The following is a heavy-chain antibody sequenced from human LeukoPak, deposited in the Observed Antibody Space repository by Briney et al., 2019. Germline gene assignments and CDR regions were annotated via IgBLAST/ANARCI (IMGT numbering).Heavy chain of an antibody. CDR2: IWYDGSNK. J-gene: IGHJ4*02. CDR3: ARDKSYDFWAGYHALDY. CDR1: GFSFNDFV. Sequence: PGGSLRLSCAASGFSFNDFVMSWVRQAPGKGLEWVAVIWYDGSNKYYADSVKGRFTISRDYSKNTLYLQMNSLRAEDTAVYYCARDKSYDFWAGYHALDYWGQGTLVTVSS. D-gene: IGHD3-3*01. V-gene: IGHV3-33*08.